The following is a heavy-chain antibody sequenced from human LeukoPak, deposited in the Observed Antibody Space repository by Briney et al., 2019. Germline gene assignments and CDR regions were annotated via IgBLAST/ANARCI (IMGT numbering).Heavy chain of an antibody. V-gene: IGHV4-4*07. CDR3: ARDSPHGYTLGHYYYFMDV. Sequence: SETLSLTCTVSGGSISPYYWTWIRQSAGKGLEFIGRIHSGGTTNYNPSLASRVSLSVDTSNNQVSLGLSSVTAADTAVYYCARDSPHGYTLGHYYYFMDVWGKGTTVTVS. D-gene: IGHD5-18*01. CDR1: GGSISPYY. CDR2: IHSGGTT. J-gene: IGHJ6*03.